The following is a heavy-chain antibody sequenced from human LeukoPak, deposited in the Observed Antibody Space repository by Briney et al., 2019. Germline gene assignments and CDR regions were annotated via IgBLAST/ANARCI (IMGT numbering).Heavy chain of an antibody. CDR2: INHSGST. Sequence: SETLSLTCAVYGGSFSGYYWSWIRQPPGKGLEWIGEINHSGSTYYNPSLKSRVTISVDTSKNQFSLKLSSVTAADTAVYYCARGLPDIVVVVAAITTGAFDIWGQGTMVTVSS. V-gene: IGHV4-34*01. D-gene: IGHD2-15*01. CDR1: GGSFSGYY. J-gene: IGHJ3*02. CDR3: ARGLPDIVVVVAAITTGAFDI.